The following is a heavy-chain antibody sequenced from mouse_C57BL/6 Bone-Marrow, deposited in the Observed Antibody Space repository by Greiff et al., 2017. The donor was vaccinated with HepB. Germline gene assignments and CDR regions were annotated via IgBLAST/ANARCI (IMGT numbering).Heavy chain of an antibody. D-gene: IGHD1-1*01. Sequence: VKLQQSGPELVKPGASVKLSCKASGYTFTSYDINWVKKRPGQGLEWIGWIYPRDGSTKYNEKFKGKATLTVDTSSSTAYMELHSLTSEDSAVYFCATGVLLRYYYFDYWGQGTTLTVSS. CDR2: IYPRDGST. CDR3: ATGVLLRYYYFDY. J-gene: IGHJ2*01. V-gene: IGHV1-85*01. CDR1: GYTFTSYD.